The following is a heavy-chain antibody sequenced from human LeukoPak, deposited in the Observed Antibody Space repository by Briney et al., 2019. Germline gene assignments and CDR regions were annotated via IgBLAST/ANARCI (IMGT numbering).Heavy chain of an antibody. CDR1: GGSFSGDF. CDR3: ARASYSYDINGWVPFDY. V-gene: IGHV4-34*01. D-gene: IGHD3-22*01. Sequence: PSETLSLTCAVYGGSFSGDFWSWIRQSPGKGLEWIGEINHGGSTTYNPSLQSRVSMSVDTSTNQISLKMTSVTAADTAVYYCARASYSYDINGWVPFDYWGQGTLVTVSS. J-gene: IGHJ4*02. CDR2: INHGGST.